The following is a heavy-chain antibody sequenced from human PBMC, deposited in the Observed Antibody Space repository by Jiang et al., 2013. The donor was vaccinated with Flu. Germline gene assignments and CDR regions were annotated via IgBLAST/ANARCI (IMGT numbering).Heavy chain of an antibody. J-gene: IGHJ4*02. V-gene: IGHV3-72*01. CDR2: KANSFTT. CDR3: ARAAVAVYFDY. D-gene: IGHD6-19*01. Sequence: KANSFTTEYAASVKGRFTISRDDSKNTLYLEMRSLKTEDTAVYYCARAAVAVYFDYWGPGNPGHRLL.